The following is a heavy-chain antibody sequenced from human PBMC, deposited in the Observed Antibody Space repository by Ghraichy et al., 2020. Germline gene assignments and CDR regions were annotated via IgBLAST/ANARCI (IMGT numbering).Heavy chain of an antibody. Sequence: GGSLRLSCAASGFTFSNAWMNWVRQAPGKGLEWVGRIKSKTDGGTTDYAAPVKGRFTISRDDSKNTLYLQMNSLKTEDTAVYYCTTIIVGATTVPVDYWGQGTLVTVSS. J-gene: IGHJ4*02. CDR1: GFTFSNAW. V-gene: IGHV3-15*07. CDR3: TTIIVGATTVPVDY. D-gene: IGHD1-26*01. CDR2: IKSKTDGGTT.